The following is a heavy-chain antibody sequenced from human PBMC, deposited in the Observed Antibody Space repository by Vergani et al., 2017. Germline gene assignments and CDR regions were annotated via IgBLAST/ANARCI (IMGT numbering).Heavy chain of an antibody. J-gene: IGHJ4*02. Sequence: VQLVESGGGLVKPGGSLRLSCAASGFTFSSYSMHWVRQAPGKGLEWVAVISYDGSNKYYADSVKGRFTISRDNSKNTLYLQMNSLRAEDTAVYYCAKGGIRMTTNYWGQGTLVTVSS. CDR3: AKGGIRMTTNY. CDR1: GFTFSSYS. D-gene: IGHD4-17*01. V-gene: IGHV3-30*18. CDR2: ISYDGSNK.